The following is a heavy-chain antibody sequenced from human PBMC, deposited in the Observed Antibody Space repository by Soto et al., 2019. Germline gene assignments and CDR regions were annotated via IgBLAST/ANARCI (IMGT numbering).Heavy chain of an antibody. CDR3: VLAPIAVAGNEYFQH. CDR1: GGSISSSSYY. CDR2: IYYSGST. J-gene: IGHJ1*01. Sequence: QLQLQESGPGLVKPSETLSLTCTVSGGSISSSSYYWGWIRQPPGKGLEWIGSIYYSGSTYYNPSLKSRVTISVDTSKNQFSLKLSSVTAADTAVYYCVLAPIAVAGNEYFQHWGQGTLVTVSS. D-gene: IGHD6-19*01. V-gene: IGHV4-39*01.